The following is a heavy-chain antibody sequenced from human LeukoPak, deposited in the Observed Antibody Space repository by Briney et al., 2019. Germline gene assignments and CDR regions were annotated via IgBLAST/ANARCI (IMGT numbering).Heavy chain of an antibody. CDR1: GGTFSSYA. CDR3: ARDPLDYYDSSGHLDY. Sequence: SVKVSCKASGGTFSSYAISWVRQAPGQGLEWMGGIIPIFGTANYAQKFQGRVTITADESTSTAYMELSSLRSEDTAVYYCARDPLDYYDSSGHLDYWGQGTLVTVSS. CDR2: IIPIFGTA. V-gene: IGHV1-69*13. D-gene: IGHD3-22*01. J-gene: IGHJ4*02.